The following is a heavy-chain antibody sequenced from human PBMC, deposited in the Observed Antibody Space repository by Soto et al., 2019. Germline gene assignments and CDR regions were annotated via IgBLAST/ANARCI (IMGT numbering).Heavy chain of an antibody. D-gene: IGHD6-19*01. J-gene: IGHJ4*01. Sequence: QVQLQQSGPGLVKPSQTLSLTCAVSGDTVSSKSAAWNWFRQSPWRGLEWLGRTYYRTTWYHDYSVSAKSRININHDTSKNQFSLQLNSVTPEDTAVYYCARAPFGNGWYVYYFDFWGQGSLVTVSS. CDR1: GDTVSSKSAA. CDR3: ARAPFGNGWYVYYFDF. V-gene: IGHV6-1*01. CDR2: TYYRTTWYH.